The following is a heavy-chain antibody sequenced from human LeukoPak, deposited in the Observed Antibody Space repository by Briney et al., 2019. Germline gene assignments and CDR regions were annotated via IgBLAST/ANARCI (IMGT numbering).Heavy chain of an antibody. CDR2: ISGSGGST. D-gene: IGHD3-10*01. J-gene: IGHJ4*02. V-gene: IGHV3-23*01. CDR1: GFTFSSYA. Sequence: GGSLRLSCAASGFTFSSYAMSWVRQAPGKGLEWVSAISGSGGSTYYADSVKGRFTISRDNSKSTLYLQMNSLRAEDTAVYYCAKLYYYGSGSYYKAKYYFDYWGQGTLVTVSS. CDR3: AKLYYYGSGSYYKAKYYFDY.